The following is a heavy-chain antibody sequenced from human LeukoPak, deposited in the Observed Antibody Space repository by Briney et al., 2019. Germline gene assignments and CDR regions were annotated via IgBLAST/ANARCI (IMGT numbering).Heavy chain of an antibody. D-gene: IGHD3-22*01. V-gene: IGHV3-23*01. CDR1: GFTFSSYA. CDR3: AKDRPNYYGSNGHYYKLNGDC. J-gene: IGHJ4*02. CDR2: ITSSGAAT. Sequence: QPGGSLRLSCAASGFTFSSYAMRWVRQAPGKGLEWVSSITSSGAATYYADSVKGRFTISRDNSDNTLYLQMNSLRAEDTAVYYCAKDRPNYYGSNGHYYKLNGDCWGQGTLVTVSS.